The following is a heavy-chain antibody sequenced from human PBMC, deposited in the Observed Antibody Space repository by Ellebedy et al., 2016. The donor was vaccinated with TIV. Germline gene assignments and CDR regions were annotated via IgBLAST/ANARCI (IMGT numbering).Heavy chain of an antibody. CDR3: ARDLDKSSGWYGGAAY. J-gene: IGHJ4*02. CDR1: GSTFSSHA. Sequence: GESLKISCAASGSTFSSHAMVWVRQAPGKGLEWVAVISHDGSSQYYADSVKGRFTVSRDNSMTTVYLEMNSLRAEDTALYYCARDLDKSSGWYGGAAYWGQGTQVTVSS. CDR2: ISHDGSSQ. D-gene: IGHD6-19*01. V-gene: IGHV3-30-3*01.